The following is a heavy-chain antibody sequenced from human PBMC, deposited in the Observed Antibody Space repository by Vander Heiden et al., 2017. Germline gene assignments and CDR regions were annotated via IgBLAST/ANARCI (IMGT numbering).Heavy chain of an antibody. V-gene: IGHV3-48*02. J-gene: IGHJ4*02. D-gene: IGHD1-26*01. CDR2: ISSSSSTI. CDR1: GFTFSSYS. CDR3: ASQGWSYYLVDY. Sequence: EVQLVESGGGLVQPGGSLRLSCAASGFTFSSYSMNWVSQSPGNELVWVSYISSSSSTIYDADAVKRRFTISRDNANNSLYLQMKSLRDEDAAVYYCASQGWSYYLVDYWGQGTLVTVSS.